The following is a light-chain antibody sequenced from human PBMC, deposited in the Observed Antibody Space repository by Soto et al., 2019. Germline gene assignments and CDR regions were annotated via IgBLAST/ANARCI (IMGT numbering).Light chain of an antibody. V-gene: IGKV1-39*01. Sequence: DIQMTQSPSSLSASVGNSVTVTCRASQIVDTSLNWYQQKPGKAPQLLIYAESSLQSGVPSRLRGSDSANYLTLTIHTLQPEDFATYYSKQTHSLHPTFGQGTKVDIX. CDR2: AES. CDR1: QIVDTS. CDR3: KQTHSLHPT. J-gene: IGKJ2*01.